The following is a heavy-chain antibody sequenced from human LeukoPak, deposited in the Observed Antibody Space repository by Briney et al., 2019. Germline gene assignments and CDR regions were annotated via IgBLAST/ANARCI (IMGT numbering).Heavy chain of an antibody. CDR2: IYYSGST. CDR3: ARSTKGFLEWLFNAFDI. D-gene: IGHD3-3*01. J-gene: IGHJ3*02. V-gene: IGHV4-59*01. Sequence: SETLSLTCTVSGGSISSYYWSWIRQPPGKGLEWIGYIYYSGSTNYNPSLKSRVTISVDTSKNQFSLKLSSVTAADTAVYYCARSTKGFLEWLFNAFDIWGQGTTVTVSS. CDR1: GGSISSYY.